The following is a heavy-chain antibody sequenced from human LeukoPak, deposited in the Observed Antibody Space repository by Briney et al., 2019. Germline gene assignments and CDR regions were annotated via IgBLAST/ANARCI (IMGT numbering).Heavy chain of an antibody. Sequence: GGSLRLSCTASGFTFGDHAMSWVRHAPGKGLEWVGFIRSQAYRGTTEYAASVKGRFIVSRDDSKSIVYLQMSSLIVEDTAVYFCTRGPIHLWLYDGTDVWGQGTTVIVSS. V-gene: IGHV3-49*04. CDR3: TRGPIHLWLYDGTDV. J-gene: IGHJ6*02. D-gene: IGHD5-18*01. CDR2: IRSQAYRGTT. CDR1: GFTFGDHA.